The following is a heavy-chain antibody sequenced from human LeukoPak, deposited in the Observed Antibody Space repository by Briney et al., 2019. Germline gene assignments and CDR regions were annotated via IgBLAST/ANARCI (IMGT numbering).Heavy chain of an antibody. CDR1: GFTFSSYG. D-gene: IGHD6-13*01. Sequence: GGSLRLSCAASGFTFSSYGMHWVRQAPGKGLEWVAFIRYDGSNKYYADSVKGRFTISRDNSKNTLYLQMNSLRAEDTAVYYCAREERSIAAAGGWFDPWGQGTLVTVSS. CDR2: IRYDGSNK. J-gene: IGHJ5*02. CDR3: AREERSIAAAGGWFDP. V-gene: IGHV3-30*02.